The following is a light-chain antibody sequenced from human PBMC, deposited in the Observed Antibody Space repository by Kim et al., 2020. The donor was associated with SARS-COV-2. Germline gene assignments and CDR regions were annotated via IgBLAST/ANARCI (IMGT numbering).Light chain of an antibody. CDR2: GDI. Sequence: QPVLTQPPSVSGAPGQRVTISCTGISSNIGAGYEVHWYQQLPGTAPKLLIYGDINRPSGVPDRFSGSKSGTSASLAITGLQTEDEADYYCQSYDNRLSGYVFGTGTQLTVL. CDR1: SSNIGAGYE. CDR3: QSYDNRLSGYV. J-gene: IGLJ1*01. V-gene: IGLV1-40*01.